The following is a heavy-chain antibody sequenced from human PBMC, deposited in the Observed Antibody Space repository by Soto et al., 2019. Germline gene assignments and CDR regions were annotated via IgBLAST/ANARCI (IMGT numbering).Heavy chain of an antibody. Sequence: SETLSLTCTVSGGSVNSGRCYWSWIRQPPGKGLAWIGYIFYSGITNYNPSLKSRVTMSVDTSKNPFSLKLSSVTAADTAVYYCARESVMTTKGFDYWGQGTLVTVSS. CDR2: IFYSGIT. V-gene: IGHV4-61*01. D-gene: IGHD4-4*01. CDR1: GGSVNSGRCY. J-gene: IGHJ4*02. CDR3: ARESVMTTKGFDY.